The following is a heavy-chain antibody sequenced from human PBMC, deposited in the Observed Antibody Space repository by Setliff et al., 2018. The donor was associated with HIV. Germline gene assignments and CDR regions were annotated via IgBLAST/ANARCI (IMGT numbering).Heavy chain of an antibody. J-gene: IGHJ5*02. V-gene: IGHV4-39*02. CDR1: DASISTSNFL. D-gene: IGHD4-17*01. Sequence: SETLSLTCTVSDASISTSNFLWGWIRQSPGKGLEWIGSSYYSSRTYYNPSLKNRVTISADTSKNHLSLKLTSLTAADTAVYYRGRLETGPATSAYGPFNAWGQGKMVTVSS. CDR3: GRLETGPATSAYGPFNA. CDR2: SYYSSRT.